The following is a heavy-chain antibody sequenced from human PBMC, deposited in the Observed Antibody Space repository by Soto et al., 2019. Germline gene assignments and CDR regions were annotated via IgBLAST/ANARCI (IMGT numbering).Heavy chain of an antibody. J-gene: IGHJ4*02. CDR3: ARAGQYYDSSGYAN. CDR2: ISAYNGNT. V-gene: IGHV1-18*01. D-gene: IGHD3-22*01. CDR1: GYSFGTSG. Sequence: QVKLVQSGTEVKKPGASGKVSCKASGYSFGTSGISWVRQAPGQGLGWMGWISAYNGNTNYDQKLQDRATMTTDTSTNTAYLELRSLRSDDTAVYYCARAGQYYDSSGYANWGQGTLVTVSS.